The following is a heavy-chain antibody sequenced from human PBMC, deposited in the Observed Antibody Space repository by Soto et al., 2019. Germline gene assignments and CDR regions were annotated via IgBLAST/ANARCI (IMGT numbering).Heavy chain of an antibody. CDR3: ARQRVYYYGMDV. J-gene: IGHJ6*02. V-gene: IGHV4-39*01. Sequence: ETLSLTCTVSGGSISSSSYYWGWIRQPPGKGLEWIGSIYYSGSTYYNPSLKSRVTISVDTSKNQFSLKLSSVTAADTAVYYCARQRVYYYGMDVWGQGTTVTVSS. CDR2: IYYSGST. CDR1: GGSISSSSYY.